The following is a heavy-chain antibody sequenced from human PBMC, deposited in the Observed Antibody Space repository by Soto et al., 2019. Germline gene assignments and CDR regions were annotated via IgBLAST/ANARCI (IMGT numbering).Heavy chain of an antibody. Sequence: QVQLQESGPGLVKPSETLSLTCTVSGGSISNYYWSWIRQPPGKGLQWIGYIFSSGSTNYNPSLKSRVTISVDTSKNQFSLNLSSVTAADTAVYYCARQRRDFDYWGHGSLVTVSS. V-gene: IGHV4-59*08. CDR3: ARQRRDFDY. CDR1: GGSISNYY. CDR2: IFSSGST. J-gene: IGHJ4*01.